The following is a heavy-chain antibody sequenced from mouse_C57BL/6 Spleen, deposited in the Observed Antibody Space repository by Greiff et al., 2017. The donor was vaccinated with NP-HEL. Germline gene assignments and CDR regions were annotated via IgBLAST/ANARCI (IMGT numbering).Heavy chain of an antibody. V-gene: IGHV8-8*01. D-gene: IGHD1-1*01. CDR1: GFSLSTFGMG. CDR2: IWWDDDK. J-gene: IGHJ3*01. Sequence: QVTLKESGPGILQPSQTLSLTCSFSGFSLSTFGMGVGWIRQPSGKGLEWLAHIWWDDDKYYNPALKSRLTISKDTSKNQVFLKIANVDTADTATYYCARMTTTVVANRAWFAYWGQGTLVTVSA. CDR3: ARMTTTVVANRAWFAY.